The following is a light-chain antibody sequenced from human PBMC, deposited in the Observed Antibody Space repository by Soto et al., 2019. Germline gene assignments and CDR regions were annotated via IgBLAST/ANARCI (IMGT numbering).Light chain of an antibody. CDR3: QQRGNWPQT. CDR2: DAF. CDR1: QSVRSY. J-gene: IGKJ3*01. V-gene: IGKV3-11*01. Sequence: EIMLTQSPATLSLSPGERATLSCRASQSVRSYLAWYQQKPGQTPRLLIYDAFNRATGIPARFSGSGSGTDFTLTISSPEPEDFAVYYCQQRGNWPQTFGPGTKVDI.